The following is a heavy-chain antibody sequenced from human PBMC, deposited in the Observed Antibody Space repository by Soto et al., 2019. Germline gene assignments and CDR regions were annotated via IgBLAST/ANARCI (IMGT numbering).Heavy chain of an antibody. J-gene: IGHJ5*02. V-gene: IGHV4-34*01. CDR3: ARVVRTYCSSLSCYGLGWFDP. CDR1: GGSFGGDY. D-gene: IGHD2-2*01. CDR2: INQGGFT. Sequence: QVQLQQWGAGLLKPSETLSLTCAVYGGSFGGDYWSWIRQPPGKGLEWIGEINQGGFTNYNPSLRSRVTTSLDTSKNQFSLTLTSVTAADTAVYYCARVVRTYCSSLSCYGLGWFDPWGQGTLITVSS.